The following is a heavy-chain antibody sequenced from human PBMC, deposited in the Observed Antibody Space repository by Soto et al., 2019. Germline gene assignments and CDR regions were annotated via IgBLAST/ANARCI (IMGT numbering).Heavy chain of an antibody. CDR1: GGSISSNY. CDR2: IYHSGST. J-gene: IGHJ2*01. CDR3: ARRYYDIVTGYPGYFDL. D-gene: IGHD3-9*01. V-gene: IGHV4-59*08. Sequence: QVQLQESGPGPVKPSETLSLTCTVSGGSISSNYWSWIRQPPGKGLEWIGYIYHSGSTNYNPSLKGRVTTAVDTSKTQFSLRLSSVTAADTAVYYCARRYYDIVTGYPGYFDLWGRGTLVTVSS.